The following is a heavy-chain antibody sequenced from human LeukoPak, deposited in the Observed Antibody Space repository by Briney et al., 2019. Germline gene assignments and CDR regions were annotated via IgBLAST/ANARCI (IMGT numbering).Heavy chain of an antibody. CDR2: IYHSGST. J-gene: IGHJ4*02. V-gene: IGHV4-30-2*01. Sequence: SETLSLTCTVSGGSIGSDNYYWNWIRQPPGKGLEWIGYIYHSGSTYYNPSLKSRVTISVDRSKNQFSLTLSSVTAADTAVYYCASWGCSSTSCHEYCGQGTLVTVSS. CDR3: ASWGCSSTSCHEY. CDR1: GGSIGSDNYY. D-gene: IGHD2-2*01.